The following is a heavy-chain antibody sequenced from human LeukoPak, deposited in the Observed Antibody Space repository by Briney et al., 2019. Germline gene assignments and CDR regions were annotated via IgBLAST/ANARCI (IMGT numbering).Heavy chain of an antibody. CDR3: ARAGNNWSFDY. CDR1: GDSVSIYY. J-gene: IGHJ4*02. Sequence: SETLSLTCTVSGDSVSIYYWSWIRQPPGKGLEWIGYIYYRGNTNYTPSLKSRVTMAVDTSKNQFSLKVSSVTAADTAVYYCARAGNNWSFDYWGQGTLVTVSS. D-gene: IGHD1-1*01. CDR2: IYYRGNT. V-gene: IGHV4-59*02.